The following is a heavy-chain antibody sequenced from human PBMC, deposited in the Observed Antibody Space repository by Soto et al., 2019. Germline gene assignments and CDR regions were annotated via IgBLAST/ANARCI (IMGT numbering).Heavy chain of an antibody. J-gene: IGHJ5*02. CDR3: PLYYYGSGSSRNNWFDP. V-gene: IGHV4-39*01. D-gene: IGHD3-10*01. CDR1: GGSISSSSYY. CDR2: IYYSGST. Sequence: SETLSLTCTVSGGSISSSSYYWGWIRQPPGKGLEWIGSIYYSGSTYYNPSLKSRVTISVDTSKNQFSLKLSSVTAADTAVYYCPLYYYGSGSSRNNWFDPWGQGTLVTVSS.